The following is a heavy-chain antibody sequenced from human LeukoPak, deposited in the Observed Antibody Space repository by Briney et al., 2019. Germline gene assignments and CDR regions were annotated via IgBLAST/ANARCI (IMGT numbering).Heavy chain of an antibody. CDR3: ARDRNYYASSGYYGIDY. D-gene: IGHD3-22*01. Sequence: GGSLRLSCAASGFTFSMYWTHWVRQAPGKGLLWVSRINSDGSSTTYADSVKGRFTISRDNAKNTLYLQMDSLSAEDTAVYSCARDRNYYASSGYYGIDYWGQGTLVTVSS. V-gene: IGHV3-74*01. CDR2: INSDGSST. J-gene: IGHJ4*02. CDR1: GFTFSMYW.